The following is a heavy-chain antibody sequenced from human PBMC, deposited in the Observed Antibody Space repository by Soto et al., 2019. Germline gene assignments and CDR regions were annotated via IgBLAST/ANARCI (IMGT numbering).Heavy chain of an antibody. J-gene: IGHJ5*02. D-gene: IGHD1-26*01. V-gene: IGHV3-23*01. CDR1: GFTFSNYA. CDR2: ISGSGGST. Sequence: GSLRLSCAASGFTFSNYAMSWVRQAPGKGLEWVSAISGSGGSTYYADSVKGRFTISRDNSKNTLYLQMNSLRAEDTAVYYCAGGVLRELLLAGWFDPWGQGTLVTVSS. CDR3: AGGVLRELLLAGWFDP.